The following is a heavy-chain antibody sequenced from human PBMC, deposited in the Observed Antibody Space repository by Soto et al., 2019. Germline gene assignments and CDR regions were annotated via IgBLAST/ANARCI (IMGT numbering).Heavy chain of an antibody. D-gene: IGHD6-19*01. CDR1: GVSIGSNYY. V-gene: IGHV4-4*02. J-gene: IGHJ4*02. CDR2: MSHIGSV. CDR3: AMSLGWYAIDY. Sequence: QVLLQESGPGLVQPSGTLSLSCVVSGVSIGSNYYWGWVRQSPGKGLEWLGDMSHIGSVNYNQSLKSRVTISIDKSQNQFSLKLNSVTAADTAVYYCAMSLGWYAIDYWCQGTRVIVSS.